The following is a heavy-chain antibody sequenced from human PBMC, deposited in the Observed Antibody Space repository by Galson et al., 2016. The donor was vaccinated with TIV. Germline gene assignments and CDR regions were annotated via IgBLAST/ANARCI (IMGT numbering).Heavy chain of an antibody. D-gene: IGHD4-17*01. CDR3: ARSVAYGDY. CDR2: MNPNSGNT. J-gene: IGHJ4*02. CDR1: GYTFTSYD. Sequence: SVKVSCKASGYTFTSYDINWVRQATAQGLEWMGWMNPNSGNTGYAQKLRGRVTMTRNTSVRTAYMELSSLGSEETAVYYCARSVAYGDYWGQGTLVTVSS. V-gene: IGHV1-8*02.